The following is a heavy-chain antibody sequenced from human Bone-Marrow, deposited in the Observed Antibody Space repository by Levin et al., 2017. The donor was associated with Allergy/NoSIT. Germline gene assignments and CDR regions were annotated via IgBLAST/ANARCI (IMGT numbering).Heavy chain of an antibody. J-gene: IGHJ5*02. V-gene: IGHV4-30-4*01. CDR1: GGSINSGDHF. CDR2: TYYSRST. D-gene: IGHD3-9*01. CDR3: ARSCSLAAMTGYYIDA. Sequence: LRLSCSVSGGSINSGDHFWSWVRQPPGTGLEWIVYTYYSRSTSYSPSLKSRLTISVDTSKNPFSLKLNSVTAADTGVYFCARSCSLAAMTGYYIDAWGQGTLVTVSS.